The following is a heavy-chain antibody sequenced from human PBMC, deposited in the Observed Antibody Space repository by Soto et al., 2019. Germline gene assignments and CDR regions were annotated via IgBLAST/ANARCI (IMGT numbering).Heavy chain of an antibody. J-gene: IGHJ4*02. Sequence: GSLRLSCAASGCTFARYSMNRVRQAPGKGLEWVSSISSTTNYIYYGDSMKGRFTISRDNAKNSLYLEMNSLRAEDTAVYYCARESEDLTSNFDYWGQGTLVTVSS. CDR3: ARESEDLTSNFDY. V-gene: IGHV3-21*06. CDR1: GCTFARYS. CDR2: ISSTTNYI.